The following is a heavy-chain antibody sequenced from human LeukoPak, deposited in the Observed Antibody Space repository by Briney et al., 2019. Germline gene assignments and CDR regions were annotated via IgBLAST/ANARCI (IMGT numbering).Heavy chain of an antibody. CDR1: GGTFSSYA. V-gene: IGHV1-69*04. CDR2: IIPILGIA. CDR3: ARVSPKNHAYDFWSGRDNYFDY. Sequence: GASVKVSCKASGGTFSSYAISWVRQAPGQGLEWMGRIIPILGIANYAQKLQGRVTMTTDTSTSTAYMELRSLRSDDTAVYYCARVSPKNHAYDFWSGRDNYFDYWGQGTLVTVSS. D-gene: IGHD3-3*01. J-gene: IGHJ4*02.